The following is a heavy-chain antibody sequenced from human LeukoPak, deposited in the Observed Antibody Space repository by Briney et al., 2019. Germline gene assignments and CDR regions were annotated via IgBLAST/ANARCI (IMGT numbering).Heavy chain of an antibody. Sequence: GGSLRLSCAASGFTFSSYWMNWVRQAPGKGLEWVAKIKEDGSEKYYVESVKGRFTVSRDNAKNALYLQMNSLRAEDTAVYYCARPEGYCSGGSCFPFQHWGQRTLVTVSS. D-gene: IGHD2-15*01. V-gene: IGHV3-7*04. CDR2: IKEDGSEK. CDR1: GFTFSSYW. J-gene: IGHJ1*01. CDR3: ARPEGYCSGGSCFPFQH.